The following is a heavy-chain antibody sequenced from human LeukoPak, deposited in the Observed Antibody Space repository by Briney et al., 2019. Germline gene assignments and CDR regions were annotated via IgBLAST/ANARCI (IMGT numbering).Heavy chain of an antibody. CDR3: ARDLLDY. Sequence: PGGSLRLSCAASGFTFSFYNMNWVRQAPGKGLEWVSYISRDSITTYYADSVKGRFTISRDNAKNSLYLQMNSLRDEDTAVYFCARDLLDYWGQGTLVTVSP. V-gene: IGHV3-48*02. J-gene: IGHJ4*02. CDR2: ISRDSITT. CDR1: GFTFSFYN.